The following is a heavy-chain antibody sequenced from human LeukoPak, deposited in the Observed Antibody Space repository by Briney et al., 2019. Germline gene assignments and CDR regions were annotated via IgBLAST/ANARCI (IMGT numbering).Heavy chain of an antibody. CDR3: ARISWNYFDY. V-gene: IGHV4-59*08. D-gene: IGHD2-15*01. Sequence: PSETLSLTCTVSGGSITSYYWSWIRQPPGKGLEWIGYIYYSGNTNDNPSLKSRLTMSADKSRNQFSLELTSVTAADTAVYYCARISWNYFDYWGQGILVTVSS. J-gene: IGHJ4*02. CDR1: GGSITSYY. CDR2: IYYSGNT.